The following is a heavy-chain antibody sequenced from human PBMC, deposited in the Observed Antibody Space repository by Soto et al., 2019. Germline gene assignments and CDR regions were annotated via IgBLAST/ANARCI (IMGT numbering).Heavy chain of an antibody. CDR2: SHQSGNT. D-gene: IGHD5-18*01. CDR1: GVSIGSHDW. J-gene: IGHJ4*02. V-gene: IGHV4-4*02. Sequence: QVQLQESGPGLVKPSGTLSLTCAVSGVSIGSHDWWTWVRQPPGKGLEWIGESHQSGNTNYNSSLESRVTISLDNSNNHFSLQLSSVTVADTAVYYCATRDTGRVYWGQGTLVTVSS. CDR3: ATRDTGRVY.